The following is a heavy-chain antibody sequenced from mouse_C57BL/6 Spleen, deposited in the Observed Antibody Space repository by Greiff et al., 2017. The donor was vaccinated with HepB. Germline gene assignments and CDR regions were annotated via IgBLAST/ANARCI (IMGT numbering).Heavy chain of an antibody. V-gene: IGHV1-52*01. CDR1: GYTFTSYW. D-gene: IGHD4-1*01. J-gene: IGHJ4*01. CDR2: IDPSDSET. Sequence: QVQLQQPGAELVRPGSSVKLSCKASGYTFTSYWMHWVKQRPIQGLEWIGNIDPSDSETHYTQKFKDKATLTVDKSSSTAYMQLSSLTSEDSAVYYCARSRTGTYAMDYWGQGTSVTVSS. CDR3: ARSRTGTYAMDY.